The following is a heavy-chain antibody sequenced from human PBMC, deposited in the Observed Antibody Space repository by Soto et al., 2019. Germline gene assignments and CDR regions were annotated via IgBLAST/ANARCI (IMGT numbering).Heavy chain of an antibody. Sequence: QVQLVQSGAEVKKPGASVKVSCKASGYTFTGYYMHWVRQAPGQGLEWMGWINPNSGGTNYAQKFQGRVTMTRDTSISAAYMELSRLRSDDTAVYYCARGGSIAARLRWFDPWGQGTLVTVSS. CDR2: INPNSGGT. D-gene: IGHD6-6*01. CDR3: ARGGSIAARLRWFDP. V-gene: IGHV1-2*02. J-gene: IGHJ5*02. CDR1: GYTFTGYY.